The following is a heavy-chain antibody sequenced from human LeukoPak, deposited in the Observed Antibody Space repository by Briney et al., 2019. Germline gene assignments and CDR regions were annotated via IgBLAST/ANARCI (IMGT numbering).Heavy chain of an antibody. CDR1: GLTTDGYA. D-gene: IGHD6-19*01. J-gene: IGHJ4*02. CDR3: TRDGVTSSGWTGYFDF. V-gene: IGHV3-43*02. Sequence: GGSLRLSCEASGLTTDGYAMHWVRQTPGKGLEWVALNSGDGGSTYYEDSVKGRFTISRDKSKRGLYQQMNSLRAEDTALYSCTRDGVTSSGWTGYFDFWGQGILVTVSS. CDR2: NSGDGGST.